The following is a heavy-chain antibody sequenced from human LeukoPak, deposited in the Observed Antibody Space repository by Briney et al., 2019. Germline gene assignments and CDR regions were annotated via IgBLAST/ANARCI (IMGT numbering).Heavy chain of an antibody. CDR1: GGSISSSSYY. CDR2: VYYRGYT. CDR3: ARHVVVVPAAMRGIQDWFDP. Sequence: SETLSLTCTVSGGSISSSSYYWGWIRQPPGKGLEWIGSVYYRGYTYYNPSLKSRVTISVDTSKNQFSLKLSSVTAADTAVYYCARHVVVVPAAMRGIQDWFDPWGQGTLVTVSS. D-gene: IGHD2-2*01. J-gene: IGHJ5*02. V-gene: IGHV4-39*01.